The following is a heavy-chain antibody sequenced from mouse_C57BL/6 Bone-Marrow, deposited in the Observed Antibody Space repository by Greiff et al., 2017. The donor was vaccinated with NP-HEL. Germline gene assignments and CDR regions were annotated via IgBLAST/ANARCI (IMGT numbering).Heavy chain of an antibody. CDR2: ISNGGGST. Sequence: EVKLVESGGGLVQPGGSLKLSCAASGFTFSDYYMYWVRQTPEKRLEWVAYISNGGGSTYYQDPVKGRLTISRDNAKDSRYLQMSRLKSEDTAMYYCARHVRIGGSYWYFDVWGTGTTVTVSS. CDR1: GFTFSDYY. CDR3: ARHVRIGGSYWYFDV. J-gene: IGHJ1*03. V-gene: IGHV5-12*01. D-gene: IGHD1-1*01.